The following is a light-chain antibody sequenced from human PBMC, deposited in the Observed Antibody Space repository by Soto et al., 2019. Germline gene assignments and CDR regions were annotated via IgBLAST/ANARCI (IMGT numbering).Light chain of an antibody. CDR3: QQYGTSPRT. J-gene: IGKJ1*01. Sequence: EIVLTQSPGTLSLSPGERATLSCRASQSVSSSYLAWYQQKPGQAPRLFIYGASSRATGIPDRFSGSGSGTDFTLTISRLEPGDFAVYYCQQYGTSPRTFGQGTKVEIK. CDR2: GAS. CDR1: QSVSSSY. V-gene: IGKV3-20*01.